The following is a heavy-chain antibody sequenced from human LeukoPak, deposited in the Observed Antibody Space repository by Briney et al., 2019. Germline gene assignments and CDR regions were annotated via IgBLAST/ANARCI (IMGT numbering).Heavy chain of an antibody. CDR1: GYTFTNYY. CDR2: INPSGGST. J-gene: IGHJ4*02. D-gene: IGHD3-3*01. Sequence: ASVKVSCKASGYTFTNYYMHWVRQAPGQGLEWMGIINPSGGSTSYAQKFQGRVTMTEDTSTDTAYMELSSLRSEDTAVYYCATVPYFGVVKGYWGQGTLVTVSS. CDR3: ATVPYFGVVKGY. V-gene: IGHV1-46*01.